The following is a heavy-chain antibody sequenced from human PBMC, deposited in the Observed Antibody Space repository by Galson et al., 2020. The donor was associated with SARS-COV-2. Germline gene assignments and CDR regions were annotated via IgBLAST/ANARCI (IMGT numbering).Heavy chain of an antibody. J-gene: IGHJ5*01. CDR2: ISMIGITI. Sequence: GGSLRLSCASSGLTFSNTEMNWVRQAPGKGLGWLSYISMIGITIYYADSVKGGFTISRDNAENSLYLQMNSLRAEDTGIYYCATGDVWFESWGQGTLVTVSS. CDR3: ATGDVWFES. V-gene: IGHV3-48*03. CDR1: GLTFSNTE. D-gene: IGHD7-27*01.